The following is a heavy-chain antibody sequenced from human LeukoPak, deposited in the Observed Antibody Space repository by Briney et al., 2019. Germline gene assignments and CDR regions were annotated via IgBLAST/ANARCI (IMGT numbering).Heavy chain of an antibody. Sequence: TSETLSLTCTVSGGSISRYYWSWIRQPPGKGLEWIGYIYYSGSTYYNPSLKSRVTISVDTSKNQFSLKLSSVTAADTAVYYCARRQEWFGELLNFDYWGQGTLVTVSS. J-gene: IGHJ4*02. CDR3: ARRQEWFGELLNFDY. CDR2: IYYSGST. CDR1: GGSISRYY. D-gene: IGHD3-10*01. V-gene: IGHV4-59*08.